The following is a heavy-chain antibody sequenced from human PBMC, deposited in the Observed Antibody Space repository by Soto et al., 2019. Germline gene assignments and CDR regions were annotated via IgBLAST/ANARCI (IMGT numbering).Heavy chain of an antibody. V-gene: IGHV4-34*01. CDR3: ARGWRQQLVGTMYYFDD. D-gene: IGHD6-6*01. Sequence: QVQLQQWGAGLLKPSETLSLTCAVYGGSFSGYYWSWIRQPPGKGLEWIGEINHSGSTSYNPSLKSRVTISVDRSKNQFSLKMSCVTAADTAVYYCARGWRQQLVGTMYYFDDWGQGTLVTVSS. J-gene: IGHJ4*02. CDR2: INHSGST. CDR1: GGSFSGYY.